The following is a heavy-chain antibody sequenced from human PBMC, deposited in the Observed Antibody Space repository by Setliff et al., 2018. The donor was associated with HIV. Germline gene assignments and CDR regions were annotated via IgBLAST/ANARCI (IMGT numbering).Heavy chain of an antibody. Sequence: SETLSLTCAVCGGSFSGYYWSWIRQPPGKGLEWIGEINHSGSTNYKPSLKSRVTISVDMSKNQVSLKVSSVTAADTAVYYCARGHGVYSGSYLAVYFDYWGQGTQVTVS. J-gene: IGHJ4*02. CDR2: INHSGST. CDR1: GGSFSGYY. CDR3: ARGHGVYSGSYLAVYFDY. D-gene: IGHD1-26*01. V-gene: IGHV4-34*01.